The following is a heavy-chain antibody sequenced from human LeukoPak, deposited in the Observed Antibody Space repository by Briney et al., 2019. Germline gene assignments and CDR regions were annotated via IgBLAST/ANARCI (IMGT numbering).Heavy chain of an antibody. V-gene: IGHV3-7*01. CDR3: ATFTYYYDSSGYYPDY. J-gene: IGHJ4*02. Sequence: GESLKISCAASGFTFSSYWMSWVRQAPGKGLERVANIKQDGSEKYYVDSVKGRFTISRDNAKNSLYLQMNSLRAEDTAVYYCATFTYYYDSSGYYPDYWGQGTLVTVSS. CDR2: IKQDGSEK. D-gene: IGHD3-22*01. CDR1: GFTFSSYW.